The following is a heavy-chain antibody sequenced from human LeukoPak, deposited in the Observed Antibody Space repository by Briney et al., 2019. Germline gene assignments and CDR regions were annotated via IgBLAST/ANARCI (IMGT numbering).Heavy chain of an antibody. V-gene: IGHV4-61*02. D-gene: IGHD6-13*01. J-gene: IGHJ4*02. CDR1: GGSISSGNYY. Sequence: SQTLSLTCTVSGGSISSGNYYWSWIRQPAGKGLEWIGRMYTSGSTNYNPSLKSRVTISVDTSKNQFSLKLSSVTAADTAVYYCARADSWYSLDYWGQGTLVTVSS. CDR2: MYTSGST. CDR3: ARADSWYSLDY.